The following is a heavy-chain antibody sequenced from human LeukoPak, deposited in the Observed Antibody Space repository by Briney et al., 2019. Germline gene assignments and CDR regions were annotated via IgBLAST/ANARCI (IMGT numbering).Heavy chain of an antibody. CDR1: GFTFSSYW. V-gene: IGHV3-7*01. Sequence: GGFLRLSCAASGFTFSSYWMSWVRQAPGKGLEWVANIKQDASEKYYVDSVKGRFTISRDNAKNSLYLQMNSLRAEDTAVYYCARVAEYYDFWNSYYAYYFDYWGQGTLVTVSS. CDR3: ARVAEYYDFWNSYYAYYFDY. J-gene: IGHJ4*02. CDR2: IKQDASEK. D-gene: IGHD3-3*01.